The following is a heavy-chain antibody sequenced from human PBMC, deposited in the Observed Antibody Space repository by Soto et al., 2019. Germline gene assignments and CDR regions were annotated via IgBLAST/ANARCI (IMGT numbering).Heavy chain of an antibody. CDR3: AKDLQVVNTPWQLSYMDV. V-gene: IGHV3-23*01. CDR2: ISGSGGST. D-gene: IGHD3-22*01. J-gene: IGHJ6*03. CDR1: GFTVSSNY. Sequence: GGSLRLSCAASGFTVSSNYMSWVRQAPGKGLEWVSAISGSGGSTYYADSVKGRFTISRDNSKNTLYLQMNSLRAEDTAVYYCAKDLQVVNTPWQLSYMDVWGKGTTVTVSS.